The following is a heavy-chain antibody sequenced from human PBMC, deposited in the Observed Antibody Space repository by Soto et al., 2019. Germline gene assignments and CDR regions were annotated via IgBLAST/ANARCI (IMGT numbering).Heavy chain of an antibody. J-gene: IGHJ5*02. Sequence: EVQLVESGGGLVQPGGSLRLSCAASGFTFSNYWMHWVRQAPGKCLVWVSRVNSDGSRTNYADSVKGRFTISRDNAKNTLYLQMTSLRAEDTAVYYCARGGYNSDWNWFDPWGQGTLVTVSS. CDR2: VNSDGSRT. D-gene: IGHD6-19*01. V-gene: IGHV3-74*01. CDR1: GFTFSNYW. CDR3: ARGGYNSDWNWFDP.